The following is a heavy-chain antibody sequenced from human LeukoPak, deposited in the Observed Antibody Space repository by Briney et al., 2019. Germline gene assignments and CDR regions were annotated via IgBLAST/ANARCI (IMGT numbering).Heavy chain of an antibody. V-gene: IGHV3-48*03. Sequence: GGSLRLSCAASGFSLSTYEMNWVRQGAGKGLEWVSYISSSGGTVYYADSVRGRFTISRDNSKNSLYLQINGLRAEDTAVYYCARDYGGNSWLDYYYGLDVWGQGTTVTVSS. J-gene: IGHJ6*02. CDR3: ARDYGGNSWLDYYYGLDV. CDR1: GFSLSTYE. D-gene: IGHD4-23*01. CDR2: ISSSGGTV.